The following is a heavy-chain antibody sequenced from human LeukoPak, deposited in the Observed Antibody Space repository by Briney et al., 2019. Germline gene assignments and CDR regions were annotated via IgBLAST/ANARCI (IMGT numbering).Heavy chain of an antibody. D-gene: IGHD6-13*01. J-gene: IGHJ4*02. V-gene: IGHV3-21*01. CDR2: ISSSSSYI. CDR1: GFTFSSYS. Sequence: GGSLRLSCAASGFTFSSYSMNWVRQAPGKGLEWVSSISSSSSYIYYADSVKGRFTISRDNSKNTLYLQMNSLRAEDTAVYYCAKGGGTGYSSSWFSNWGQGTLVTVSS. CDR3: AKGGGTGYSSSWFSN.